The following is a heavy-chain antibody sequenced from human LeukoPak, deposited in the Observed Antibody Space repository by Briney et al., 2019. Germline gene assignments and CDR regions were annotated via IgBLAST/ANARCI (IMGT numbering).Heavy chain of an antibody. CDR1: GFTFSSYW. J-gene: IGHJ3*02. CDR3: AKDRVTAAGDDAFDI. Sequence: GGSLRLSCAASGFTFSSYWMSWVRQAPGKGVEWVSGISGSGISTYYADSVKGRFTFSRDNSKNTLYLQMNSLRAEDTAVYFCAKDRVTAAGDDAFDIWGQGTIVTVSS. V-gene: IGHV3-23*01. CDR2: ISGSGIST. D-gene: IGHD6-13*01.